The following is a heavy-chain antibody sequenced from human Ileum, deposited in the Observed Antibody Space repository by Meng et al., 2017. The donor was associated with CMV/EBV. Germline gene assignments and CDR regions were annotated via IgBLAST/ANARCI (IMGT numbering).Heavy chain of an antibody. V-gene: IGHV3-7*01. Sequence: GESLKISCAASGFTFSHYWMSWVRQAPGKGLEWVANIKQDGSQKYYVDSVKGRFTISRDTAKNSLYLQMNSLRVEDTAVYYCARGTTGAPGTDYWGQGTLVTVSS. CDR2: IKQDGSQK. CDR1: GFTFSHYW. D-gene: IGHD6-13*01. J-gene: IGHJ4*02. CDR3: ARGTTGAPGTDY.